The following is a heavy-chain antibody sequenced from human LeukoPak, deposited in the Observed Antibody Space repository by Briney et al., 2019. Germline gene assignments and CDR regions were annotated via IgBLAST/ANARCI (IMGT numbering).Heavy chain of an antibody. J-gene: IGHJ3*02. CDR2: IYYSGST. CDR1: GGSISSYY. CDR3: ARGGLSPFTYYDFWSGYPDAFDI. Sequence: PSETLSLTCTVSGGSISSYYWSWIRQPPGKGLEWIGYIYYSGSTNYNPSLKSRVTISVDTSRNQFSLKLSSVTAADTAVYYCARGGLSPFTYYDFWSGYPDAFDIWGQGTMVTVSS. D-gene: IGHD3-3*01. V-gene: IGHV4-59*01.